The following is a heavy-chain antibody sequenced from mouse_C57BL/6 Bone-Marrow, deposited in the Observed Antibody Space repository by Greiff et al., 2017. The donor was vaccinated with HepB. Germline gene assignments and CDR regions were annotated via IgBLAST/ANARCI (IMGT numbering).Heavy chain of an antibody. Sequence: EVKLMESGPGLVKPSQSLSLTCSVTGYSITSGYYWNWIRQFPGNKLEWMGYISYDGSNNYNPSLKNRISITRDTSKNQFFLKLNSVTTEDTATYYCARDGSGYLGGVWGTGTTVTVSS. J-gene: IGHJ1*03. V-gene: IGHV3-6*01. CDR2: ISYDGSN. CDR3: ARDGSGYLGGV. CDR1: GYSITSGYY. D-gene: IGHD3-2*02.